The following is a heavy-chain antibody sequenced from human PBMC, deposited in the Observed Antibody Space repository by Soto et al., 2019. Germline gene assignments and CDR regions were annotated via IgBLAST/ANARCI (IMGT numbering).Heavy chain of an antibody. CDR1: GGSISSYY. J-gene: IGHJ6*02. V-gene: IGHV4-59*01. D-gene: IGHD1-26*01. CDR2: IYYSGST. Sequence: PSETLSLTCTVSGGSISSYYWSWIRQPPGKGLEWIGYIYYSGSTNYNPSLKSRVTISVDTSKNQFSLKLSSVTAADTAVYYCASTSGSYYGYYYYGMDVWGQGTTVTASS. CDR3: ASTSGSYYGYYYYGMDV.